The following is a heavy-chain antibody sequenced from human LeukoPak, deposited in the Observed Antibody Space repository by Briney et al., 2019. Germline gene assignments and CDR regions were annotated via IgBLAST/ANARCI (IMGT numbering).Heavy chain of an antibody. CDR1: GGSISSYY. CDR3: ARDRGGYGDYVYWYFDL. J-gene: IGHJ2*01. V-gene: IGHV4-59*01. Sequence: SETLSLTCTVSGGSISSYYWSWIRQPPGKGLEWIEYIYYSGSTNYNPSLKSRVTISVDTSKNQFSLKLSSVTAADTAVYYCARDRGGYGDYVYWYFDLWGRGTLVTVSS. CDR2: IYYSGST. D-gene: IGHD4-17*01.